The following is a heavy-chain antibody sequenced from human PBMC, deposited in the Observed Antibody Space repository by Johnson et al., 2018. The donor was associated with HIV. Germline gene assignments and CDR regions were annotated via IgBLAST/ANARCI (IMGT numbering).Heavy chain of an antibody. V-gene: IGHV3-53*01. CDR3: ARACITSDWDDAFDI. J-gene: IGHJ3*02. Sequence: VQLVESGGGLIQPGGSLRLSCAASGFTVSSNYMSWVRQAPGKGLEWVSVIYSGGSTYYADSVKGRFTISRDNSKNTLYLQMNSLRAEDTAVYYCARACITSDWDDAFDIWGQGTMVTVSS. D-gene: IGHD3-10*01. CDR1: GFTVSSNY. CDR2: IYSGGST.